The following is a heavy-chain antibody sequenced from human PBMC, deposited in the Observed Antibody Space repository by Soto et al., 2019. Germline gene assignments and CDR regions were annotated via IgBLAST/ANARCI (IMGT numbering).Heavy chain of an antibody. CDR3: AKDRGRYCSSTSCFKGGNMDV. CDR2: ISPRTGSA. D-gene: IGHD2-2*01. CDR1: GYTFTDYY. J-gene: IGHJ6*02. Sequence: ASVKVSCKASGYTFTDYYIHWVRQAPGQGLEWMGWISPRTGSANFAQRFQGRVSMTRDTSITTAYMELRRLKSDDTAVYYCAKDRGRYCSSTSCFKGGNMDVWGQGTTVTVSS. V-gene: IGHV1-2*02.